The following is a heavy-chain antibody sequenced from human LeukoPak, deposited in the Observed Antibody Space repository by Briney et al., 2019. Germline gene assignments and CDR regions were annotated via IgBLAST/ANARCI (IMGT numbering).Heavy chain of an antibody. CDR2: INRSGST. CDR3: ASSPVLLWFEPPLNYFDY. D-gene: IGHD3-10*01. V-gene: IGHV4-34*01. CDR1: GGSFSGYY. J-gene: IGHJ4*02. Sequence: SETLSLTCAVYGGSFSGYYWSWIRQPPGKGLEWIGEINRSGSTNYNPSLKSRVTISVDTSKNQFSLKLSSVTAADTAVYYCASSPVLLWFEPPLNYFDYWGQGTLVTVSS.